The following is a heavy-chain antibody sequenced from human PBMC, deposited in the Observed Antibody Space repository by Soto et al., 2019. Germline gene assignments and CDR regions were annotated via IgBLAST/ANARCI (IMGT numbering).Heavy chain of an antibody. J-gene: IGHJ2*01. Sequence: GGSLRLSCGASGITFSRCLMSWVRQAPGKGLEWVDSISQDGTDTDYVDSVKGRFAISRDNPKNSLYLQMNSLRADDTAVYYCARDPLSYGDYAQTYWYFDLWGRGTRVTVSS. CDR3: ARDPLSYGDYAQTYWYFDL. CDR2: ISQDGTDT. D-gene: IGHD4-17*01. V-gene: IGHV3-7*01. CDR1: GITFSRCL.